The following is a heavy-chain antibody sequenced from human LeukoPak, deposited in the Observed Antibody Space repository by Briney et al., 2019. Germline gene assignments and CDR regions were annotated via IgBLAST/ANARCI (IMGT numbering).Heavy chain of an antibody. CDR2: INHSGST. D-gene: IGHD3-16*01. V-gene: IGHV4-34*01. CDR1: GRSFSGYY. CDR3: ARGVTGYYYYYYMDV. J-gene: IGHJ6*03. Sequence: PSETLSLTCAVYGRSFSGYYWSWIRQPPGKGLEWIGEINHSGSTNYNPSLKSRVTISVDTSKNQFSLKLSSVTAADTAVYYCARGVTGYYYYYYMDVWGKGTTVTVSS.